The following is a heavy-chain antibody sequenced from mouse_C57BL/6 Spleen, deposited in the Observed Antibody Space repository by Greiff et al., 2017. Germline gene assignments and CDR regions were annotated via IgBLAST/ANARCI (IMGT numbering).Heavy chain of an antibody. CDR1: GYTFTDYN. V-gene: IGHV1-22*01. CDR3: ARKGGTGTSGFDY. D-gene: IGHD4-1*01. CDR2: INPNNGGT. Sequence: VQLQQSGPELVKPGASVKMSCKASGYTFTDYNMHWVKQSHGKSLEWIGYINPNNGGTSYNQKFKGKATLTVNKSSSTAYMELRSLTSADSAVYYCARKGGTGTSGFDYWGQGTTLTVSS. J-gene: IGHJ2*01.